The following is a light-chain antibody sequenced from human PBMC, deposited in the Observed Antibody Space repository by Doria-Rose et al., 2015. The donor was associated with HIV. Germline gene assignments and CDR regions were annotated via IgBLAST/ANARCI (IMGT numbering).Light chain of an antibody. CDR1: QGISSA. CDR2: DAS. V-gene: IGKV1-13*02. CDR3: QQFNSYPHT. Sequence: IQMTQSPSSLSSSVGDRVTLTCRASQGISSALAWYQLKPGKTPKLLIYDASTLGSGVPSRFSGSGSGTDFTLTISSLQPEDFATYCCQQFNSYPHTFGPGTKVDFK. J-gene: IGKJ3*01.